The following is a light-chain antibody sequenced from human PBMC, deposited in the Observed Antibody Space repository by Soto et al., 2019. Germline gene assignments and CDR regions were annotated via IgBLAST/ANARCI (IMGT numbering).Light chain of an antibody. CDR3: LQYNSPPLT. J-gene: IGKJ1*01. Sequence: DIQMTQSPSSLSASVGDRVTITCRASQGIRYALGWYQQKPGTAPKRLIYGASILQNGVPSRFGGSGSGTEFTLTIRSLQPEDFATYYCLQYNSPPLTFGQGTKVDIK. CDR1: QGIRYA. CDR2: GAS. V-gene: IGKV1-17*01.